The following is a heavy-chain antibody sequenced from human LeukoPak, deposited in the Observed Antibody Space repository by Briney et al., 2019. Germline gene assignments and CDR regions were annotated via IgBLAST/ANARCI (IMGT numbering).Heavy chain of an antibody. D-gene: IGHD6-13*01. J-gene: IGHJ4*02. CDR2: IYTSGST. CDR1: GGSISSGSYY. CDR3: ASSIAAAAAFDY. V-gene: IGHV4-61*02. Sequence: SETLSLTCTVSGGSISSGSYYWSWIRQPAGKGLEWIGRIYTSGSTNYNPSLKSRVTISVDTSKNQFSLKLSSVTAADTAVYYCASSIAAAAAFDYWGQGTLVTVSS.